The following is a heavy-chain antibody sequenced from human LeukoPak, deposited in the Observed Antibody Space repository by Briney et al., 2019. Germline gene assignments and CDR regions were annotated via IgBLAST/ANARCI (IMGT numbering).Heavy chain of an antibody. J-gene: IGHJ5*02. CDR2: ISAYNGNT. V-gene: IGHV1-18*01. CDR3: ARGAATLRYFDWSETFDP. D-gene: IGHD3-9*01. CDR1: GYTFTSYG. Sequence: ASVKVSCKASGYTFTSYGISWVRQAPGQGLEWMGWISAYNGNTNYAQKLQGRVTMTTDTSTSTAYMELRSLRSDDTAVYYCARGAATLRYFDWSETFDPWGQGTLVTVSS.